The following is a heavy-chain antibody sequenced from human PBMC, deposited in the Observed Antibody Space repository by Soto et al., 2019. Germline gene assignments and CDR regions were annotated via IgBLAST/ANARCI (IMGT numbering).Heavy chain of an antibody. J-gene: IGHJ4*02. CDR2: INAGNGNT. CDR3: ARVAESDHNDY. CDR1: GYTFTSYA. V-gene: IGHV1-3*01. Sequence: QVQLVQSGAEVKKPGASVKVSCKASGYTFTSYAMHWVRQAPGQRREWMGWINAGNGNTKYSQKFQGRVTITRDTSASTTYMELSSLRSEDTAVYYCARVAESDHNDYWGQRTLVTVSS.